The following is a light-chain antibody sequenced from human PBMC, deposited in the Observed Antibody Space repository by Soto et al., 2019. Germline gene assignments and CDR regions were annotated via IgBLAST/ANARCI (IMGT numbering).Light chain of an antibody. CDR3: TSFTSSTPRWV. J-gene: IGLJ3*02. Sequence: QSALTQPASVSGSPGQSITISCTGTSSDVGGYNYVSWYQQYPGTAPKLMIYDVTNRPSGVSNRFSGSKSGNTASLTISGLQAEDEADYYCTSFTSSTPRWVFGGGTKFTVL. CDR2: DVT. V-gene: IGLV2-14*01. CDR1: SSDVGGYNY.